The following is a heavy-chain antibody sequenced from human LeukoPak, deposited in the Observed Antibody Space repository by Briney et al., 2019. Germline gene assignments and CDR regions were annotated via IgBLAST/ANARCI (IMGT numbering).Heavy chain of an antibody. D-gene: IGHD2-2*01. CDR2: INHSGST. J-gene: IGHJ6*02. CDR1: GGSFSGYY. V-gene: IGHV4-34*01. Sequence: SETLSLTCAVYGGSFSGYYWSWIRQPPGKGLEWIGEINHSGSTNYNPSLKSRVTISVDTSKNQFSLKLSSVTAADAAVYYCARGVDCSSTSCNGGGYYYGMDVWGQGTTVTVSS. CDR3: ARGVDCSSTSCNGGGYYYGMDV.